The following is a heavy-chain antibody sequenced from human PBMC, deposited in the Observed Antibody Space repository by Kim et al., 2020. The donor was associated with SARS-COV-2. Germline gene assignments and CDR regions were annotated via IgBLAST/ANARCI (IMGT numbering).Heavy chain of an antibody. D-gene: IGHD2-21*02. V-gene: IGHV3-30-3*01. CDR2: ISYDGSKN. Sequence: GGSLRLSCAGSGFTFSSYAIHWVRQAPGKVLEWVAVISYDGSKNYYADSVKGRVTISRDNSNNTLYLQMNSVTAEDTAVYYGARGPRAVTAPQVGYWGQG. CDR1: GFTFSSYA. CDR3: ARGPRAVTAPQVGY. J-gene: IGHJ4*02.